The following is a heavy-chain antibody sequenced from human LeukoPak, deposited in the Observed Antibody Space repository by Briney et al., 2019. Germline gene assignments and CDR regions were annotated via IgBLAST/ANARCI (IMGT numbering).Heavy chain of an antibody. D-gene: IGHD3-10*01. J-gene: IGHJ4*02. V-gene: IGHV4-39*01. CDR3: ARRPSRYGSGSYYRY. CDR2: IYYSGST. Sequence: SETLSLTCTVAGGSISSSSYYWGWIRQPPGKGLEWIGSIYYSGSTYYNPSLKSRVTISVDTSKNQFSLKLSSVTAADTAVYYCARRPSRYGSGSYYRYWGQGTLVTVSS. CDR1: GGSISSSSYY.